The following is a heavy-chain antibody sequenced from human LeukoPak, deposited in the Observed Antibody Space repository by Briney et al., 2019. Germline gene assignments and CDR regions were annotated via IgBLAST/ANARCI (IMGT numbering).Heavy chain of an antibody. Sequence: ASVKVSCKASGYTFTGYYIHWVRQAPGQGLEWMGWINPNSGGTNYAQKFQGRVTMTRDTSISTAYMELSRLRSDDTAVYYCAREGLEARYYFDYWGQGTLVTVSS. V-gene: IGHV1-2*02. CDR2: INPNSGGT. CDR3: AREGLEARYYFDY. J-gene: IGHJ4*02. CDR1: GYTFTGYY. D-gene: IGHD6-6*01.